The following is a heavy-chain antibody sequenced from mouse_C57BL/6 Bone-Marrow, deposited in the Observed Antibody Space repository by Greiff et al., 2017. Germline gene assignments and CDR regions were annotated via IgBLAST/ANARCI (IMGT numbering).Heavy chain of an antibody. CDR3: ARWFAY. V-gene: IGHV1-9*01. J-gene: IGHJ3*01. Sequence: VQLQQSGAELMKPGASVKLSCKATGYTFTGYWIEWVKQRPGHGLEWIGEIYPRSGNTYYNEKFKGKATLTADKSSSTAYMALRSLTSEDSAVYFCARWFAYWGQGTLVTVSA. CDR2: IYPRSGNT. CDR1: GYTFTGYW.